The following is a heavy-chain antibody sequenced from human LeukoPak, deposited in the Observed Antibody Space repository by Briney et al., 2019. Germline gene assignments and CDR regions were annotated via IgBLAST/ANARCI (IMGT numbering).Heavy chain of an antibody. J-gene: IGHJ4*02. Sequence: QAGGSLRLSCAGYGFTFDEYALHWVRQAPGKGLEWVSGINRNSDKVGYADSAKGRFTISRDNARNFLYLQMNSLRLEDTAMYYCTKDRYCPSTNCPVDYWGQGTLVTVSS. CDR3: TKDRYCPSTNCPVDY. CDR1: GFTFDEYA. D-gene: IGHD2-2*01. V-gene: IGHV3-9*01. CDR2: INRNSDKV.